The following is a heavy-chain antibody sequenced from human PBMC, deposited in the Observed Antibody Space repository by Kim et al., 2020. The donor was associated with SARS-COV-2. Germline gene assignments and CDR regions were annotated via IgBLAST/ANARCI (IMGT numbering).Heavy chain of an antibody. V-gene: IGHV3-23*01. D-gene: IGHD3-10*01. Sequence: YADSVSGRVILSRDNSKNMVYLQMKSLRTEETAVYYCAKMGSGSYLKWFDSWGQGTLVTVSS. J-gene: IGHJ5*01. CDR3: AKMGSGSYLKWFDS.